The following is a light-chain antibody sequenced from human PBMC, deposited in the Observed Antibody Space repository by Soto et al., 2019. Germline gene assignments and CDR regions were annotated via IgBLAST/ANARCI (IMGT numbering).Light chain of an antibody. Sequence: DIQMTQSPSSLSASLGGSVTITCRARQTISNYLNWYQQRPGEAPKLLIYAASSFQSGVPSRFSGSGSGTDFTLTISRLQPEDFALYYCQQSYSSPYTFGQGTILEIK. CDR1: QTISNY. V-gene: IGKV1-39*01. CDR3: QQSYSSPYT. J-gene: IGKJ2*01. CDR2: AAS.